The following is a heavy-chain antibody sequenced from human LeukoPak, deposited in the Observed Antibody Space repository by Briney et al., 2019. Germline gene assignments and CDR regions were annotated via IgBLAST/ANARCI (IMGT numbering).Heavy chain of an antibody. Sequence: PSETLSLPCTVSGASIRNLSYYWAWIRQPPGQGLEWVGNTYYNGDIYSNSSLESRLTQSIDTSKNHFSLKLTSATAADTAVYYCARILYDFGDHYIDYWGQGILVTVSS. CDR2: TYYNGDI. V-gene: IGHV4-39*02. D-gene: IGHD4-17*01. CDR1: GASIRNLSYY. J-gene: IGHJ4*02. CDR3: ARILYDFGDHYIDY.